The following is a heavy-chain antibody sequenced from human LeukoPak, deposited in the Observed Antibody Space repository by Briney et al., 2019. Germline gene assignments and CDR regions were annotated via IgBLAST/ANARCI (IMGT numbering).Heavy chain of an antibody. CDR2: ISSSSSYI. D-gene: IGHD6-13*01. J-gene: IGHJ1*01. V-gene: IGHV3-21*01. CDR3: ARAREGAAAQH. Sequence: GGSLRLSCVASGFTFSSYSMNWVRQAPGKGLEWVSSISSSSSYIYYADSVKGRFTISRDNAKNSLYLQMNSLRAEDTAVYYCARAREGAAAQHWGQGTLVTVSS. CDR1: GFTFSSYS.